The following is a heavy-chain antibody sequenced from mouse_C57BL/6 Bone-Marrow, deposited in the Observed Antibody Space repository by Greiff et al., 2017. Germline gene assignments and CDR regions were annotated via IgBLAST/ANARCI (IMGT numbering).Heavy chain of an antibody. CDR1: GYTFTDYY. J-gene: IGHJ1*03. CDR3: ARTRVDYYGSDDWYFDV. V-gene: IGHV1-76*01. Sequence: VQLQQSGAELVRPGASVKLSCKASGYTFTDYYINWVKQRPGQGLEWIARIYPGSGNPYYNEKFKGKATLTAEKSSSNSYMQLSSLTSEDSAVYFCARTRVDYYGSDDWYFDVWGTGTTVTVSS. D-gene: IGHD1-1*01. CDR2: IYPGSGNP.